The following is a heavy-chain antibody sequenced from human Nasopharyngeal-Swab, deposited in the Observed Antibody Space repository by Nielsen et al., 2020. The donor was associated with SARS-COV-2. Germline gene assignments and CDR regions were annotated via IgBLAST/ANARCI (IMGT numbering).Heavy chain of an antibody. CDR2: IKQDGSEK. V-gene: IGHV3-7*03. D-gene: IGHD1-26*01. CDR1: GFTFSSYW. Sequence: GESLKISCAASGFTFSSYWMSWVRQAPGKGLEWVANIKQDGSEKYYVDSVKGRFTISRDNAKNSLYLQMNSLRAEDTAAYYCARGLFSGSYFGYWGQGTLVTVSS. J-gene: IGHJ4*02. CDR3: ARGLFSGSYFGY.